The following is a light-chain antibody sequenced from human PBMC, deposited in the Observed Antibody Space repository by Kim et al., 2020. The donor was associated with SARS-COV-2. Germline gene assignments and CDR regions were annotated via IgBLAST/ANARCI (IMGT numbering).Light chain of an antibody. CDR2: GAS. CDR1: QTISSSY. J-gene: IGKJ1*01. V-gene: IGKV3-20*01. CDR3: QRYGNSPRT. Sequence: SPGERATLSCRASQTISSSYLAWYQQRPGQAPRILIYGASNRAPGIPDRFSGGGSGTDFTLTISRLEPEDFAVYYCQRYGNSPRTFGQGTKVDIK.